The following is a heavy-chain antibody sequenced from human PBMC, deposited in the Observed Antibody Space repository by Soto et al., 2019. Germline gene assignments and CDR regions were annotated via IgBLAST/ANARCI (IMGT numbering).Heavy chain of an antibody. CDR2: ILNDGSNR. CDR1: EFTFSNYG. D-gene: IGHD3-10*01. V-gene: IGHV3-33*01. Sequence: QVQLVESGGGVVQPGRSLRLSCAASEFTFSNYGMHWVRQAPGKGLEWVAVILNDGSNRYHADSVKDRFTISRDNSKNTLYLQIYSLRAEDTAVYYCARDDEYSGNGMDVWGQGTTVTVS. J-gene: IGHJ6*02. CDR3: ARDDEYSGNGMDV.